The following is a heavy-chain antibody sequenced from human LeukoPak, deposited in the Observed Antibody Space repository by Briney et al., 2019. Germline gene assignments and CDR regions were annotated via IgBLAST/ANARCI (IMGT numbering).Heavy chain of an antibody. Sequence: GGSLKLSCKASGYTFTNYGISWVRQAPGQGLEWMGWINSGDGTTNYAQKHEGRSTMTTDTSTSTAYMDLRRLRSDDTAVYYCARGGVGGCRGGSCPRNWFDPWGQGTLV. J-gene: IGHJ5*02. CDR3: ARGGVGGCRGGSCPRNWFDP. V-gene: IGHV1-18*01. D-gene: IGHD2-15*01. CDR2: INSGDGTT. CDR1: GYTFTNYG.